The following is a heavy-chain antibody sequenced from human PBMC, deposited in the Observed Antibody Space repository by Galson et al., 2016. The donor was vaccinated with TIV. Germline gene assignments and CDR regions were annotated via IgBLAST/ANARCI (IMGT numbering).Heavy chain of an antibody. J-gene: IGHJ6*03. V-gene: IGHV4-59*01. D-gene: IGHD5-12*01. CDR2: IYYTGST. CDR1: DVSINTYY. CDR3: ARDKSGYDSVDYFYYYMDV. Sequence: SETLSLTCTVSDVSINTYYWSWIRQPPGKGLEWIGHIYYTGSTDYNPSLKSRVTLSIDRSRNQFSLKLSSVTAPDTAVYFCARDKSGYDSVDYFYYYMDVWGKGTTVTVSS.